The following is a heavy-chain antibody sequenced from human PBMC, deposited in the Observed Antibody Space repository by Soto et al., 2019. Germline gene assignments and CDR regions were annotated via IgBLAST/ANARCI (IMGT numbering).Heavy chain of an antibody. J-gene: IGHJ4*02. Sequence: QVQLVQSGAEVKKPGASVKVSCKASGYTFTSYGISWVRQAPGQGLEGMGWISAYNGNTNYAQKLQGRVTMTTDTSTSTAYMELRSLRSDDTAVYYCARDLVVVPAATSFDYWGQGTLVTVSS. V-gene: IGHV1-18*01. D-gene: IGHD2-2*01. CDR1: GYTFTSYG. CDR3: ARDLVVVPAATSFDY. CDR2: ISAYNGNT.